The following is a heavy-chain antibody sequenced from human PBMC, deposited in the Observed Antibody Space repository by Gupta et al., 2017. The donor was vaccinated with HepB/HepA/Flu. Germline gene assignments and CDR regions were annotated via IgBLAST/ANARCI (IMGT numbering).Heavy chain of an antibody. CDR1: GFTFSSYW. J-gene: IGHJ4*02. CDR3: ARYSVISTGYLPRLFDY. Sequence: EVQLVESGGGLVQPGGSLRLSCAASGFTFSSYWMSWVRQAPGKGLELVANIKQDGSEKYYVDSVKGRFTISRDNAKNSLYLQMNSLRAEDTAVYYCARYSVISTGYLPRLFDYWGQGTLVTVSS. D-gene: IGHD5/OR15-5a*01. CDR2: IKQDGSEK. V-gene: IGHV3-7*01.